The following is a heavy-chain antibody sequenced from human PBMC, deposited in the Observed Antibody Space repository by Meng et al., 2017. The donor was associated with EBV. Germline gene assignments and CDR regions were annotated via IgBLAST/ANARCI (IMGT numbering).Heavy chain of an antibody. J-gene: IGHJ4*02. Sequence: VQLVYVGAWGKKPGGSLKGSCKASGYTFTSYGISWVRQAPGQGLEWMGWISTYKGNTNYAQKLQGRVTMTTDTSTSTAYMELRSLRSDDTAVYYCARGLDYFDYWGQGTLVTVSS. CDR3: ARGLDYFDY. CDR2: ISTYKGNT. CDR1: GYTFTSYG. V-gene: IGHV1-18*01.